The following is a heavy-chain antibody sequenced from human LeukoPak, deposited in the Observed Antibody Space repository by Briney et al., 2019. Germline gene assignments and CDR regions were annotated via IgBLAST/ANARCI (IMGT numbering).Heavy chain of an antibody. V-gene: IGHV4-34*01. J-gene: IGHJ6*02. Sequence: SETLSLTCAVYGGSFSGYYWSWIRQPPGKGLEWIGEINHSGSTNYNPSLESRVTISVDTSKNQFSLKLSSVTAADTAVYYCARGSEDIVVVPAAIPVASNYYYGMDVWGQGTTVTVSS. CDR2: INHSGST. D-gene: IGHD2-2*02. CDR1: GGSFSGYY. CDR3: ARGSEDIVVVPAAIPVASNYYYGMDV.